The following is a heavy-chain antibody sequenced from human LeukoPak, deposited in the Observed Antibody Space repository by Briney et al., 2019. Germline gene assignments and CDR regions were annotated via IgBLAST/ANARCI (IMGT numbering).Heavy chain of an antibody. D-gene: IGHD6-13*01. CDR1: GGSISSSSYY. J-gene: IGHJ5*02. CDR2: IYYSGST. V-gene: IGHV4-39*01. CDR3: ARSSGYSSSGGLNWYDT. Sequence: SETLSLTCTVSGGSISSSSYYWGWIRQPPGKGLEWIGSIYYSGSTYYNPSRKSRVTISVDTSKNQFSLNLSSVTAADTAVYYCARSSGYSSSGGLNWYDTWGQGTLVTVSS.